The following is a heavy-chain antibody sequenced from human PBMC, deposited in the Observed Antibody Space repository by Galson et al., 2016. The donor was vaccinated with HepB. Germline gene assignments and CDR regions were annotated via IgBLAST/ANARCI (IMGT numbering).Heavy chain of an antibody. Sequence: SETLSLTCAVYGGSFSGYYWSWIRQPPGKGLEWIGKINHGGSSNYNPSLKSRVTISVDTSKSQFSLELTSVTAADTAVYYCARGKSVRVVGYYYYYGMDVWGQGTTVTVS. J-gene: IGHJ6*02. D-gene: IGHD3-10*02. V-gene: IGHV4-34*01. CDR1: GGSFSGYY. CDR3: ARGKSVRVVGYYYYYGMDV. CDR2: INHGGSS.